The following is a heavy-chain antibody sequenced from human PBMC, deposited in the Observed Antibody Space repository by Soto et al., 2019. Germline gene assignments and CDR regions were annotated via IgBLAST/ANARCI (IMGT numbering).Heavy chain of an antibody. D-gene: IGHD3-9*01. J-gene: IGHJ3*02. V-gene: IGHV1-2*04. CDR2: INPNSGGT. CDR1: GYTFTGYY. CDR3: ARERAVLRYFDYTHDAFDI. Sequence: ASVKVSCKASGYTFTGYYMHWVRQAPGQGLEWMGWINPNSGGTNYAQKFQGWVTMTRDTSISTAYMELSRLRSDDTAVYYCARERAVLRYFDYTHDAFDIWGQGTMVTVSS.